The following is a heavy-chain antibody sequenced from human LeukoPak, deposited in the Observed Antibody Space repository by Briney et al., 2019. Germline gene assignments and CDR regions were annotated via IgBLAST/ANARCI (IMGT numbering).Heavy chain of an antibody. D-gene: IGHD1-26*01. V-gene: IGHV3-23*01. CDR3: AKGRASGSYYLVFDY. J-gene: IGHJ4*02. CDR2: ISGSGGST. Sequence: GGSLRLSCAASGFTFSSYAMSWVRQAPGKGLEWVSAISGSGGSTYYADSVKGRFTISRDNSKNTLYLQMNSLRAEDTAVYYCAKGRASGSYYLVFDYWRQGTLVTVSS. CDR1: GFTFSSYA.